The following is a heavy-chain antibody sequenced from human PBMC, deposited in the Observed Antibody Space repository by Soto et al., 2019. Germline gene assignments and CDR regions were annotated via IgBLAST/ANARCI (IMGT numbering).Heavy chain of an antibody. CDR3: ASAYSSPTNHDY. Sequence: ASVTVSCKXSGYTLPELSMHWVRQGPGKGLEWMGGFDPEDGETTYAQKFQGRVTMTEYTSTDTAYMELSSLRSEDTPVYYCASAYSSPTNHDYWGQGTLVTVSS. CDR1: GYTLPELS. D-gene: IGHD6-13*01. J-gene: IGHJ4*02. CDR2: FDPEDGET. V-gene: IGHV1-24*01.